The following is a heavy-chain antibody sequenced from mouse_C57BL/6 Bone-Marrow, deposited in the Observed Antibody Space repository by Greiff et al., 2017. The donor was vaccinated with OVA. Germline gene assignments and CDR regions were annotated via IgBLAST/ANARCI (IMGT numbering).Heavy chain of an antibody. J-gene: IGHJ2*01. CDR2: IDPENGDT. CDR3: TTLTGNYFDY. V-gene: IGHV14-4*01. Sequence: EVQLQQSGAELVRPGASVKLSCTASGFNIKDDYMHWVKQRPEQGLEWIGWIDPENGDTEYASKFQGKATITADTSSNTAYLQLSSLTSDDTAVYYGTTLTGNYFDYWGQGTTLTVSS. CDR1: GFNIKDDY. D-gene: IGHD4-1*01.